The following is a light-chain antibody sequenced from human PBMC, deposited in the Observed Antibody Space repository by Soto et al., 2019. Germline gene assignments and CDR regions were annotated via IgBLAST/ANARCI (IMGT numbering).Light chain of an antibody. Sequence: DIQITQSPSSLSASVGDRVTITCRASRSISSHLNWYQHKPGRPPRLLIFASYILEGGVPSRFSGSGSDTYFTLTIDSLQPEDVATYYCQHSYITPRYTFGQGTKVDIK. CDR3: QHSYITPRYT. V-gene: IGKV1-39*01. CDR2: ASY. J-gene: IGKJ2*01. CDR1: RSISSH.